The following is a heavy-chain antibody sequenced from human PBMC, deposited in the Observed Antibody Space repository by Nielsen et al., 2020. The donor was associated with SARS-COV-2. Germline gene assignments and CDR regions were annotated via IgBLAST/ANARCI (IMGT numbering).Heavy chain of an antibody. D-gene: IGHD3-10*01. Sequence: GESLKISCAASGFTFNIYAMAWVRRAPGRGLQRVTAISASGGGTSYTDSVKGRFSISRDNSKNTLYLQMHSLRVEDTAVYYCAKDDVVRGDAFDIWGPGTMVTVSS. V-gene: IGHV3-23*01. J-gene: IGHJ3*02. CDR1: GFTFNIYA. CDR3: AKDDVVRGDAFDI. CDR2: ISASGGGT.